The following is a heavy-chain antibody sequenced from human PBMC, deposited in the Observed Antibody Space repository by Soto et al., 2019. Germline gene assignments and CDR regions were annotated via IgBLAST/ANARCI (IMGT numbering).Heavy chain of an antibody. Sequence: ESLKLSGKGSGYRFTRYWIGWVRQMPGKGLEWMGIIYPGDSDTRYSPSFQGQVTISADKSISTAYLQWSSLKASDTAMYYCARRRAGGATITWHCYYGMDCRGQGTMSTVYS. V-gene: IGHV5-51*01. CDR1: GYRFTRYW. CDR2: IYPGDSDT. J-gene: IGHJ6*01. D-gene: IGHD5-12*01. CDR3: ARRRAGGATITWHCYYGMDC.